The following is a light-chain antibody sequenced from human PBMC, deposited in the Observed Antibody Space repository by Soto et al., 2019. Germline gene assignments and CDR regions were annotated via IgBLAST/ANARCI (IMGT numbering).Light chain of an antibody. CDR2: DAS. CDR1: QDISNY. V-gene: IGKV1-33*01. Sequence: DIQMTQSPSSLSASVGDRVTITCQASQDISNYLNWYQQKPGKAPKLLIYDASNLETGVPSRFSGSGSGTDFTFTISSLQPEAIATYYCQHYDNLPPTFGGGTKVEIK. CDR3: QHYDNLPPT. J-gene: IGKJ4*01.